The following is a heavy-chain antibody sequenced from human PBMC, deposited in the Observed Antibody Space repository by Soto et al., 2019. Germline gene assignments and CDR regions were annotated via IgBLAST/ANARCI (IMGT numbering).Heavy chain of an antibody. J-gene: IGHJ4*02. CDR3: ARDFNSLRSSSRGVVDY. Sequence: QVQLVQSGAEVKKPGSSVKVSCKASGGTFSSYAISWVRQAPGQGLEWMGGIIPIFGTANYAQKFQGRVTITADESTSTAYMELSSLRSEDTAVYYCARDFNSLRSSSRGVVDYWGQGTLVTVSS. D-gene: IGHD3-10*01. V-gene: IGHV1-69*01. CDR1: GGTFSSYA. CDR2: IIPIFGTA.